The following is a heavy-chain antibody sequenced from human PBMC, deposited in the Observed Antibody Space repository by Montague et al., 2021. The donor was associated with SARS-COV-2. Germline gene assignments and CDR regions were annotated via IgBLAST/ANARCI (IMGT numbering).Heavy chain of an antibody. CDR1: GGSTSNYY. CDR3: ARAQNICCFANSVNYFDL. Sequence: SETLSLTCSVSGGSTSNYYWTWIRQPPGKGLQWIGYIFYNRSTKFNSSLKSRVAMSLDTSKNHFSLRLRAVTAADTARYYCARAQNICCFANSVNYFDLWGLGALVTVSS. CDR2: IFYNRST. V-gene: IGHV4-59*01. D-gene: IGHD2-21*01. J-gene: IGHJ4*02.